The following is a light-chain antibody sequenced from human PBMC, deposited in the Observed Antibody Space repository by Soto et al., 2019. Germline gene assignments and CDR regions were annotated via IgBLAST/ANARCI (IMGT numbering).Light chain of an antibody. CDR2: GAS. CDR3: QQYGNSPRT. CDR1: QSVSSSY. J-gene: IGKJ4*01. V-gene: IGKV3-20*01. Sequence: EIVLTQSPGTLSLSPGERATLSCRASQSVSSSYLAWYQQRPGQAPRLLIYGASNRATGIPDRFSGSESGTDFTLTISRLEPEDFAVYFCQQYGNSPRTFGGGTKVDIK.